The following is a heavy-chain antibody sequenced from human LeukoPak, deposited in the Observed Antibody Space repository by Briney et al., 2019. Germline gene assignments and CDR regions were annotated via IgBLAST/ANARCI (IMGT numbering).Heavy chain of an antibody. V-gene: IGHV4-61*02. CDR2: INTSGYT. Sequence: SETLSLTCTVSVGSFTTGSYYWNWIRQPAGKGLEWIGRINTSGYTNYNPSLKSRVTISVDTSKNQFSLKLSSVTVADTAVYYCARDHSGYFPAFDYWGQGALVIVSS. CDR3: ARDHSGYFPAFDY. CDR1: VGSFTTGSYY. J-gene: IGHJ4*02. D-gene: IGHD3-22*01.